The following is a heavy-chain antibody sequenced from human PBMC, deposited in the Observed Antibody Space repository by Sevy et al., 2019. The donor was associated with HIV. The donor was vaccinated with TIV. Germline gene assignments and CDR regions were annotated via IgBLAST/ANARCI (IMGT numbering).Heavy chain of an antibody. CDR1: GGSLSSGSYY. V-gene: IGHV4-61*01. Sequence: SETLSLTCTVSGGSLSSGSYYWSWIRQPPGKGLEWIGYISYIGSTNYNPSLKSRVTISVDTYKNQLSLRLTCVTAADTAVDYCVRDGIAAAGGYFDNWGQGTLVTVSS. J-gene: IGHJ4*02. CDR2: ISYIGST. D-gene: IGHD6-13*01. CDR3: VRDGIAAAGGYFDN.